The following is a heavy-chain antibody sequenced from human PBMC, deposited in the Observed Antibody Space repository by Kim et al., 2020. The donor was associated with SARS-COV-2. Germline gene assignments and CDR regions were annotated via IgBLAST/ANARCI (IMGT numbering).Heavy chain of an antibody. Sequence: GGSLRLSCAASGFTFSSYSMNWVRQAPGKGLEWVSYISSSSSTIYYADSVKGRFTISRDNAKNSLYLQMNSLRDEDTAVYYCARDHHNTNSPFKIVVVTPDAFDIWGQGTMVTVSS. D-gene: IGHD3-22*01. J-gene: IGHJ3*02. CDR1: GFTFSSYS. V-gene: IGHV3-48*02. CDR3: ARDHHNTNSPFKIVVVTPDAFDI. CDR2: ISSSSSTI.